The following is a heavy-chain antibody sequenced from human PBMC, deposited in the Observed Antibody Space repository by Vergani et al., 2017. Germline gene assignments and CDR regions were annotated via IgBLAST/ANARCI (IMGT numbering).Heavy chain of an antibody. D-gene: IGHD6-19*01. CDR2: IIPILGIA. CDR3: ARDSVASAAFDI. Sequence: QVQLVQSGAEVKKPGSSVKVSCKASGGTFSSYTISWVRQAPGQGLEWMGRIIPILGIANYAQKFQGRVTITADKSTSTAYMELSSLRSEYTAVYYCARDSVASAAFDIWGQGTMVTVSS. CDR1: GGTFSSYT. J-gene: IGHJ3*02. V-gene: IGHV1-69*08.